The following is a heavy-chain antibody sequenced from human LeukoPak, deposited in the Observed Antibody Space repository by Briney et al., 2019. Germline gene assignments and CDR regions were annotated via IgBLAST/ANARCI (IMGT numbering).Heavy chain of an antibody. CDR3: AITSVRGSYRFLDY. J-gene: IGHJ4*02. Sequence: ASVKVPCKASGYTFTNYGITWVRQAPGQGLEWMGWISPYNGNTNYAQKLQDRVTMTTDTSTSTAYMELRSLRSDDTAVYYCAITSVRGSYRFLDYWGQGTLVTVSS. D-gene: IGHD3-16*02. V-gene: IGHV1-18*01. CDR1: GYTFTNYG. CDR2: ISPYNGNT.